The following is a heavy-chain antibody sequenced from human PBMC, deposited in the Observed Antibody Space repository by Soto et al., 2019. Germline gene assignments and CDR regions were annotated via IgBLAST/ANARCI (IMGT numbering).Heavy chain of an antibody. CDR3: AKPLPSGYDPNYYYYGMDV. Sequence: GGSLRLSCAASGFTFSSYAMSWVRQAPGKGLEWVSAISGSGGSTYYADSAKGRFTISRDNSKNTLYLQMNSLRAEDTAVYYCAKPLPSGYDPNYYYYGMDVWGQGTTVTVSS. J-gene: IGHJ6*02. D-gene: IGHD5-12*01. CDR1: GFTFSSYA. V-gene: IGHV3-23*01. CDR2: ISGSGGST.